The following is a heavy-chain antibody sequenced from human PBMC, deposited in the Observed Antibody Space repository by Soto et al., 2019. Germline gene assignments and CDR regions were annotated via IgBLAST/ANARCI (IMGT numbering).Heavy chain of an antibody. CDR2: IIPILGIA. CDR3: ARDSPIGSTFSGYDAIDY. CDR1: GGTFSSYT. D-gene: IGHD5-12*01. V-gene: IGHV1-69*04. J-gene: IGHJ4*02. Sequence: GASVKVSCKASGGTFSSYTISWVRQAPGQGLEWMGRIIPILGIATYAQKFQGRLTITADRSTGTAYMELNSLKSEDTAVYYCARDSPIGSTFSGYDAIDYWGQGTLVTVSS.